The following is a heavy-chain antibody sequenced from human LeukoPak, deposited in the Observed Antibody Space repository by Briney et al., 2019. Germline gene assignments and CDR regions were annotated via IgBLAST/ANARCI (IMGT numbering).Heavy chain of an antibody. V-gene: IGHV5-51*01. CDR2: IYSGDSDT. CDR1: GYYLTNYW. Sequence: GESLKISCKGSGYYLTNYWIGWIRQMPGKGLEWMGIIYSGDSDTRYSPSFQGQVTISADKSISTAYLQWSSLKASDTAMYYCARAPQFSSGWYGPFDYWGQGSLVTVSS. D-gene: IGHD6-19*01. J-gene: IGHJ4*02. CDR3: ARAPQFSSGWYGPFDY.